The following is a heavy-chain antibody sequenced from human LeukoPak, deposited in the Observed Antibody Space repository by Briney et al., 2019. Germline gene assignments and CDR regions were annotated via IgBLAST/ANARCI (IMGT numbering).Heavy chain of an antibody. CDR1: GFTFSSYA. CDR2: ISSNGGST. D-gene: IGHD5-18*01. J-gene: IGHJ4*02. CDR3: ARARYSYGGYYFDY. V-gene: IGHV3-64*01. Sequence: PGGSLRLSCAASGFTFSSYAMHWVRQAPGKGLEYVSAISSNGGSTYYANSVKDRFTISRDNSKNTLYLQKGSLRAEDMAVYYCARARYSYGGYYFDYWGQGTLVTVSS.